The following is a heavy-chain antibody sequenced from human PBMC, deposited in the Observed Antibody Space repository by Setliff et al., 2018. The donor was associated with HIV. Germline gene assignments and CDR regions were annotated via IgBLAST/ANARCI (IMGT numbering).Heavy chain of an antibody. V-gene: IGHV1-2*02. D-gene: IGHD3-3*01. CDR3: ARAPITIFGVIIIPVYFDY. Sequence: ASVKVSCKASGYAFTVYYVHWVRQAPGRGLEWMGWINTNSGDTNFAQKFQGRVTMTRDTSISTAYMELSGLRSDDTAIYYCARAPITIFGVIIIPVYFDYWGQGTLVTVSS. J-gene: IGHJ4*02. CDR1: GYAFTVYY. CDR2: INTNSGDT.